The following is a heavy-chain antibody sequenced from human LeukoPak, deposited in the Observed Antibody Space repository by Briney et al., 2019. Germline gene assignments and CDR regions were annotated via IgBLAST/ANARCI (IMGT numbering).Heavy chain of an antibody. CDR3: ARDHGGSYDY. CDR1: GGTFSSYA. V-gene: IGHV1-69*05. Sequence: SVKVSCKASGGTFSSYAISWVRQAPGQGLEWMGGIIPIFGTANYAQKFQGRVTMTRDTSTSTVYMELSSLRSEDTAVYYCARDHGGSYDYWGQGTLVTVSS. J-gene: IGHJ4*02. CDR2: IIPIFGTA. D-gene: IGHD1-26*01.